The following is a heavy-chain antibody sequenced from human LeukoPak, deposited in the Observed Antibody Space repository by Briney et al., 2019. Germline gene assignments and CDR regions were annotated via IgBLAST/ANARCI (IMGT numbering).Heavy chain of an antibody. CDR3: ARGDGGYYDSSGYYSTPEYFQH. J-gene: IGHJ1*01. CDR1: GGSISSYY. Sequence: SETLSLTCTVSGGSISSYYWSWIRQPAGKGLEWIGRICTSGSTNYNPSLKSRVTMSVDTSKNQFSLKLSSVTAADTAVYYCARGDGGYYDSSGYYSTPEYFQHWGQGTLVTVSS. CDR2: ICTSGST. V-gene: IGHV4-4*07. D-gene: IGHD3-22*01.